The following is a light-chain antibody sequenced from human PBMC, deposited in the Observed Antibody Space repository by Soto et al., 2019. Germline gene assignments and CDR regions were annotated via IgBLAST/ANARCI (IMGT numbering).Light chain of an antibody. CDR3: CSYAGSRTFE. J-gene: IGLJ2*01. CDR1: SSDVGSHNL. CDR2: EGS. V-gene: IGLV2-23*03. Sequence: QSALTQPASVSGSPGQSINIACTGTSSDVGSHNLVSWSQQHPGKAPKAMIYEGSKRASWVSNRFSGSKSGNTPFLTISGLQAEDEADYYCCSYAGSRTFEFGGGNKLTVL.